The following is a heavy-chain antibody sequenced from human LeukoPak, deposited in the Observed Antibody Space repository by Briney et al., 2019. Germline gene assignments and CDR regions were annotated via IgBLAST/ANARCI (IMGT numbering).Heavy chain of an antibody. Sequence: GRSLRLSCAASGVSFSRIWMHWVRQAPGKGLVWVSHINRDGSTTYADSVKGRFTISRDNTKDMVYLQMNSLRAEDTAVYYCATDGAYGLTHWGQGTLVTVSS. CDR3: ATDGAYGLTH. J-gene: IGHJ4*01. CDR2: INRDGST. V-gene: IGHV3-74*01. D-gene: IGHD3-16*01. CDR1: GVSFSRIW.